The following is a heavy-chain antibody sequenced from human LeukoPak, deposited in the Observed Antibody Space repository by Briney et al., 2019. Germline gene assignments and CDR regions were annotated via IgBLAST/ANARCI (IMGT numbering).Heavy chain of an antibody. CDR2: INPSGGST. CDR3: ARGTASSGSWIGV. Sequence: ASVKVSCKASGYSFTTYYIHWVRLAPGQGLGWMGVINPSGGSTRYAQKFQGRVTMTRDTSISTAYMELSRLRSDDTAVYYCARGTASSGSWIGVWGKGTTVTISS. V-gene: IGHV1-46*01. J-gene: IGHJ6*04. CDR1: GYSFTTYY. D-gene: IGHD1-26*01.